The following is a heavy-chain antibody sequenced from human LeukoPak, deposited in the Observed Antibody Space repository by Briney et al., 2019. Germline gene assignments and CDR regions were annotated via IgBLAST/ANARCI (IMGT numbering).Heavy chain of an antibody. D-gene: IGHD4-17*01. V-gene: IGHV3-48*01. CDR2: ISSGSGTI. CDR1: GSTFSSYN. Sequence: GGSLRLSCAASGSTFSSYNINWVRQAPGKGLEWVSYISSGSGTIYYADSVRGRFTISRDNAKNSLFLQMNSLRAEDTAVYYCAALRGLQNWYFDLWGRGTLVTVSS. CDR3: AALRGLQNWYFDL. J-gene: IGHJ2*01.